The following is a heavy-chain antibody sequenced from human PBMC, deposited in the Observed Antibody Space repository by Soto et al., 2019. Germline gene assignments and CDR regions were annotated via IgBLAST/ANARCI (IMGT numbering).Heavy chain of an antibody. J-gene: IGHJ6*02. D-gene: IGHD1-1*01. V-gene: IGHV1-18*01. Sequence: DSVKVSCKASVYTFTRYCISWVRQAPGQGLEWMEWISAYNGNTNYAQKLQGRVTMTTDTSTSTAYMGLRSLRSDGTAVYYCAKDDDGDYYYYYGMDVWGQGPTVTVYS. CDR3: AKDDDGDYYYYYGMDV. CDR1: VYTFTRYC. CDR2: ISAYNGNT.